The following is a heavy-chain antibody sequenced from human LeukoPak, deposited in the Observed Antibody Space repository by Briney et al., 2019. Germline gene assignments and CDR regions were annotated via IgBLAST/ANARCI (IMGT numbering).Heavy chain of an antibody. Sequence: ASVKVSCKASGYTFTGYYMHWVRQAPGQGLEWMGWINPNSGGTNYAQKFQGRVTMTRDTSISTAYMELSRLRSDDTAVYYCARVRGSGSYYKGEFDYWGQGTLVTVSS. CDR3: ARVRGSGSYYKGEFDY. CDR1: GYTFTGYY. V-gene: IGHV1-2*02. D-gene: IGHD3-10*01. J-gene: IGHJ4*02. CDR2: INPNSGGT.